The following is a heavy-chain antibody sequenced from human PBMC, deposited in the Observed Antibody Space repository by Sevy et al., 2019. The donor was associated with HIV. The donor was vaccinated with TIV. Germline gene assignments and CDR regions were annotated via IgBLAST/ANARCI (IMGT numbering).Heavy chain of an antibody. CDR2: ISGSGGST. V-gene: IGHV3-23*01. CDR3: AKAPLDETYYHGSGSYRYWYFDL. Sequence: GGSLRLSCAASGFTFSSYAMSWVRQAPGKGLEWVSAISGSGGSTYYADSVKGRFTISRDNSKNTLYLQMNSLRAEDTAVYYCAKAPLDETYYHGSGSYRYWYFDLWGRGTLVTVSS. CDR1: GFTFSSYA. D-gene: IGHD3-10*01. J-gene: IGHJ2*01.